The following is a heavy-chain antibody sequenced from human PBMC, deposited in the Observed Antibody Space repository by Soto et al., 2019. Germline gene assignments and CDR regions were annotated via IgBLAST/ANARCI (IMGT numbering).Heavy chain of an antibody. J-gene: IGHJ3*02. CDR3: ARATYAFDI. Sequence: ASVKVSCKASGYTXTSYDINWVRQAPGQSLEWMGWMNPNNGNTKYSQKFQGRVTITRNTSASTAYMELSGLRSEDTAVYYCARATYAFDIWGQGTMVTVSS. CDR2: MNPNNGNT. V-gene: IGHV1-3*01. CDR1: GYTXTSYD.